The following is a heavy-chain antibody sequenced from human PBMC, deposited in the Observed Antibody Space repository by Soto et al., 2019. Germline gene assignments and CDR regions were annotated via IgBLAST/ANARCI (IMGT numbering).Heavy chain of an antibody. CDR1: GGSISSGDYY. V-gene: IGHV4-30-4*01. CDR3: ARDSRYYDSSGYPPDRYFQH. CDR2: IYYSGST. D-gene: IGHD3-22*01. Sequence: SETLSLTCTVSGGSISSGDYYWSWIRQPPGKGLEWIGYIYYSGSTYYNPSLKSRVTISVDTSKNQFSLKLSSVTAADTAVYYCARDSRYYDSSGYPPDRYFQHWGQGTLVTVSS. J-gene: IGHJ1*01.